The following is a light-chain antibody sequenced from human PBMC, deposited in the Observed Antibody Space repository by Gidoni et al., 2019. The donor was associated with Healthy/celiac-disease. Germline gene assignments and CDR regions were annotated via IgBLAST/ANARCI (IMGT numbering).Light chain of an antibody. CDR2: DAS. CDR1: QSVGSY. V-gene: IGKV3-11*01. J-gene: IGKJ4*01. CDR3: QQRSNWPPT. Sequence: IVLTQSPATLSLSPGARATLSCRPRQSVGSYLAWYQQKPGQAPRLLIYDASNRATGIPARFSGSGSGTDFTLTISSLEPEDFAVYYCQQRSNWPPTFXGXTKVEIK.